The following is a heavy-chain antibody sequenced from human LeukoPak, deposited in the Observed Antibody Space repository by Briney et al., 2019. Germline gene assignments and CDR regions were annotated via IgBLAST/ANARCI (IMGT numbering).Heavy chain of an antibody. Sequence: GGSLRLSCAASGFTFSSYSMNWVRQAPGKGLEWDGRIKSKTDGGTTDYAAPVKGRFTISRDDSKNTLYLQMNSLKTEDTAVYYCTTRYQLLYPTRYFDYWGQGTLVTVSS. V-gene: IGHV3-15*01. J-gene: IGHJ4*02. CDR2: IKSKTDGGTT. CDR1: GFTFSSYS. D-gene: IGHD2-2*02. CDR3: TTRYQLLYPTRYFDY.